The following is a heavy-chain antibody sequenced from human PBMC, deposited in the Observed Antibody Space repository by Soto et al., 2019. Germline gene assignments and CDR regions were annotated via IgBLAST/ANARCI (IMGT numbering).Heavy chain of an antibody. Sequence: GGSLRLSCAASGFTFSNFGMHWVRQAPGKGLEWVALISYDGSNKYYADSVKGRFTISRDGTKNTLSLQINSLRAEDSAVYYCAKDLHSSGWAAYNFDYWGQGTLVTVSS. J-gene: IGHJ4*02. CDR1: GFTFSNFG. D-gene: IGHD6-25*01. V-gene: IGHV3-30*18. CDR3: AKDLHSSGWAAYNFDY. CDR2: ISYDGSNK.